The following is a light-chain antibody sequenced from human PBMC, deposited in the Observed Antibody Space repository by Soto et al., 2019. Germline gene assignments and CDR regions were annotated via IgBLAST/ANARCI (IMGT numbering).Light chain of an antibody. CDR3: AAWDDSLSGRYV. J-gene: IGLJ1*01. V-gene: IGLV1-47*01. CDR2: RNN. Sequence: QSVLTQPPSASGTPGQRVTISCSGSSSNIGSNYIYWYQQLPGTAPKLLIYRNNQRPSGVPDRFSGSKSATSASLAISGLRSEDEADYYCAAWDDSLSGRYVFGAGTKLTVL. CDR1: SSNIGSNY.